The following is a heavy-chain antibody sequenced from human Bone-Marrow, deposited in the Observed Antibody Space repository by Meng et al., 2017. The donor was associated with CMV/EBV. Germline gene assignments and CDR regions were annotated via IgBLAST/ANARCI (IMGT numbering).Heavy chain of an antibody. V-gene: IGHV3-30*04. CDR3: ARPGEFLEWLGPFDY. CDR2: ISYDGSNK. D-gene: IGHD3-3*01. Sequence: GGSLRLSCAASGFTFSSYAMHWVRQAPGKGLEWVAVISYDGSNKYYADSVKGRFTISRDNSKNTLYLQMNSLRAEDTAAYYCARPGEFLEWLGPFDYWGQGTLVTVSS. CDR1: GFTFSSYA. J-gene: IGHJ4*02.